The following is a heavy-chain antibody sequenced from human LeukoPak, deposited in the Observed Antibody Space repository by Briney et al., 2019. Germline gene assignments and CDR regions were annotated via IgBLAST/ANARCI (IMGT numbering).Heavy chain of an antibody. J-gene: IGHJ5*02. CDR2: IYYSGST. Sequence: PSGTLSLTCAVSGGSISSSSYYWGWIRQPPGKGLEWIGSIYYSGSTYYNPSLKSRVTISVDTSKNQFSLKLSSVTAADTAVYYCARPVSSIAAPRGWFDPWGQGTLVTVSS. CDR3: ARPVSSIAAPRGWFDP. CDR1: GGSISSSSYY. D-gene: IGHD6-6*01. V-gene: IGHV4-39*01.